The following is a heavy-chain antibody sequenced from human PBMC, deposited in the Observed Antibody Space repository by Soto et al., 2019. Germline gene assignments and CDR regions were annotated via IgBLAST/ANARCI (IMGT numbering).Heavy chain of an antibody. J-gene: IGHJ3*02. D-gene: IGHD3-22*01. CDR1: GFTFSIYA. V-gene: IGHV3-23*01. Sequence: PGGSLRLSCAASGFTFSIYAMTWVRQAPGKGREWVSAISGSGDSTYYADAVKGRFTISRDNSKNTFYMQMNSLRDEDTAVYYCTTALAFYSGGYYHKDAFDIWGQGTMVTVSS. CDR3: TTALAFYSGGYYHKDAFDI. CDR2: ISGSGDST.